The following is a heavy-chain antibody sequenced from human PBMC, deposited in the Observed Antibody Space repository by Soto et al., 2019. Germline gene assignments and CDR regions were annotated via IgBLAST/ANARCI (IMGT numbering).Heavy chain of an antibody. CDR3: ARDKHGNPFDY. CDR2: MYYSGGA. V-gene: IGHV4-39*02. CDR1: GVSIHNSHSF. Sequence: SETLSLTCAVSGVSIHNSHSFWGWIRQPPGKGLEFIGSMYYSGGANYNPSLKSRVTISLDTSKNQFSLTVNSVTAADTAVYYCARDKHGNPFDYWGQGTLVTSPQ. D-gene: IGHD2-15*01. J-gene: IGHJ4*02.